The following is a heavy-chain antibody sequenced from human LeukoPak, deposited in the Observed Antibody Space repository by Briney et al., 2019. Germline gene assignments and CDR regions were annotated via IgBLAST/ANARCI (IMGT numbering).Heavy chain of an antibody. Sequence: GGSLRLSCAASGFAFGTYWMTWVRQAPGRGLEWVANIKIDGTEKRYADSVKGRFTISRDNAKNSLYLQMSSLRAEDTAVYYCARRVVGGTDYFDYWDQGTLVTVSS. V-gene: IGHV3-7*01. CDR3: ARRVVGGTDYFDY. CDR1: GFAFGTYW. CDR2: IKIDGTEK. D-gene: IGHD1-26*01. J-gene: IGHJ4*02.